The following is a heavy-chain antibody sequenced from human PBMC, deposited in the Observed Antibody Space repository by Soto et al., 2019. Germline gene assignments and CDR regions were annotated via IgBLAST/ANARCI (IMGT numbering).Heavy chain of an antibody. CDR3: VRGASLNFDY. V-gene: IGHV3-20*04. J-gene: IGHJ4*02. Sequence: EVQLVESGGGVLRPGGSLRLSCAASGFIFDDYGMSWARQAPGKGLEWVSGVNWNGGSTGYVDSVKGRFTISRDNAKNFLFLQMNSLRVEDTAFYYCVRGASLNFDYWGQGTLVTVSS. CDR1: GFIFDDYG. D-gene: IGHD1-26*01. CDR2: VNWNGGST.